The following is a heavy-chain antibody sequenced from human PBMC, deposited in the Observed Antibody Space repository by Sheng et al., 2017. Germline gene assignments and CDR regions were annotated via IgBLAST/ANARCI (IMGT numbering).Heavy chain of an antibody. CDR1: GGSISRRY. J-gene: IGHJ4*02. V-gene: IGHV4-59*11. CDR2: SFTLGKP. D-gene: IGHD3-10*01. Sequence: QVQLQESGPGMVKSSETLSLTCTVSGGSISRRYWSWFRQPPGRDWNGLDISFTLGKPTTTPPSKSRVTMSVDTSKNQFSLRLTSVNAADTAVYYCGTGQAGDYWGQGTLVTVSS. CDR3: GTGQAGDY.